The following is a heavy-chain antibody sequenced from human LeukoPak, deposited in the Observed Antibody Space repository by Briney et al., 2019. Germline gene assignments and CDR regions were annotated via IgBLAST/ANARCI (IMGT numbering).Heavy chain of an antibody. CDR2: ISSTGGTT. J-gene: IGHJ6*03. Sequence: PGGSLRLSCAASGITLSSYGMSWVRQAPGKGLEWDSSISSTGGTTYYADSVKGRFTISRDNSKNTLYLQMNSLRAEDTAIYYCAKNGDRGAYCTGGTCYPYFYYYMDVWGKGTTVTI. V-gene: IGHV3-23*01. CDR3: AKNGDRGAYCTGGTCYPYFYYYMDV. D-gene: IGHD2-15*01. CDR1: GITLSSYG.